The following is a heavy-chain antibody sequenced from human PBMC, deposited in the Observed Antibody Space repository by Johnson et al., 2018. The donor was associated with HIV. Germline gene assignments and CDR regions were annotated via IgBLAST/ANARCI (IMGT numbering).Heavy chain of an antibody. J-gene: IGHJ3*02. CDR2: IRNDGSNE. V-gene: IGHV3-30*02. Sequence: QVQLVESGGGVVQPGRSLRLSCGASGFSFSSYGLHWVRQAPGKGLQWVAFIRNDGSNEYYADSVKGRFTISRDNSKNTLYLQMNSLRDEDTAVYYCARSMTTVTVAFDIWGQGTMVTVSS. D-gene: IGHD4-17*01. CDR1: GFSFSSYG. CDR3: ARSMTTVTVAFDI.